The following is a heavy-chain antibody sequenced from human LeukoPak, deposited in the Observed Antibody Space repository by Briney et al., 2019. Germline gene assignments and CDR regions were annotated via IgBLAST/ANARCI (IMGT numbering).Heavy chain of an antibody. Sequence: ASLKVSCKASGYTFTSYGISWVRQAPGQGLEWIGWISAYNGNTNYAQKLQGRVTMTTDTYTSTAYMELRSLRSDDTAVYYCAREIQGLRLGELSFDWFDPWGQGTLVTVSS. J-gene: IGHJ5*02. CDR3: AREIQGLRLGELSFDWFDP. D-gene: IGHD3-16*02. V-gene: IGHV1-18*01. CDR2: ISAYNGNT. CDR1: GYTFTSYG.